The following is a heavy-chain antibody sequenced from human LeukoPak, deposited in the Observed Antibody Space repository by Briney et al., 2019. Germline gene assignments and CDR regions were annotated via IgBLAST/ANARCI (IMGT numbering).Heavy chain of an antibody. D-gene: IGHD6-19*01. V-gene: IGHV1-18*01. Sequence: ASVKVSCKASGYTFTSYGISWVRQAPGQGLEWMGWISAYNGNTNYAQKLQGRVTVTTDTSTSTAYMELRSLRSDDTAVYYCARISGWYVGLYYFDYWGQGTLITVSS. CDR3: ARISGWYVGLYYFDY. CDR2: ISAYNGNT. CDR1: GYTFTSYG. J-gene: IGHJ4*02.